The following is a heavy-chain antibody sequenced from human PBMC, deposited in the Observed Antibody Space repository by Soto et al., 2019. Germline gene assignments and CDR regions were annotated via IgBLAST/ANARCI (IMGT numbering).Heavy chain of an antibody. CDR1: GFTFPNYR. CDR3: ARISATSGGAFDI. Sequence: EVQLVESGGGLVQPGGALTLSCAVSGFTFPNYRMTLVRQSPGKGLEWVANINQDGSAKYYVDSVKGRFTTSRDDAKNSLCLQMSSLRAEDTAVYYCARISATSGGAFDIWGQGTMVTVSS. CDR2: INQDGSAK. V-gene: IGHV3-7*01. J-gene: IGHJ3*02. D-gene: IGHD2-15*01.